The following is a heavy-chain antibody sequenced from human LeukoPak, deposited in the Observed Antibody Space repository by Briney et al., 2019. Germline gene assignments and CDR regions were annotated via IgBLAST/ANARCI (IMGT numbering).Heavy chain of an antibody. V-gene: IGHV3-7*03. D-gene: IGHD2-21*01. CDR3: ARAALVVNGFDY. Sequence: PGGSLRLSCAASGFNFGEFWMAWVRQTPGMGLEWVADIKEDGSESFYVDSVRGRFTISRDNLKNTVYLQMNSLRAEDTAVYYCARAALVVNGFDYWGQGTLVTVSS. J-gene: IGHJ4*02. CDR1: GFNFGEFW. CDR2: IKEDGSES.